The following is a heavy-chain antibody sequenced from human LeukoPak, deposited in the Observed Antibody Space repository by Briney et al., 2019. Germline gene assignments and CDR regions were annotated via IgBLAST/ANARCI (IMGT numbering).Heavy chain of an antibody. J-gene: IGHJ6*04. CDR3: ARDAPIGVGGTALWYYYGMGV. V-gene: IGHV3-21*01. CDR1: GFTFSRYS. D-gene: IGHD6-19*01. CDR2: ISSSSRYI. Sequence: GGSLRLFCAASGFTFSRYSMNWVRQATGGGVEWVSSISSSSRYIYYGDSVKGLFTISRDNAKISLHLQMNSQRAEDTAVYYCARDAPIGVGGTALWYYYGMGVWGKGTTVTVSS.